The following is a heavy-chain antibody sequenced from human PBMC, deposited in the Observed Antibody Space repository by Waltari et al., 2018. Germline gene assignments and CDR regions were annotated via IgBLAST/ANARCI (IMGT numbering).Heavy chain of an antibody. D-gene: IGHD1-20*01. Sequence: QVQLVESGGGVVQPGRSRRLSCAATGFPFRNFAMHWVRQAPGKGLEWVAITSYDGSNKYYADSVKGRFTISRDNSKNTLYLQMNSLRAEDTAVYYCARDYVGVTGTTFRVFDVWGQGTLVTVSS. CDR1: GFPFRNFA. CDR3: ARDYVGVTGTTFRVFDV. V-gene: IGHV3-30-3*01. J-gene: IGHJ3*01. CDR2: TSYDGSNK.